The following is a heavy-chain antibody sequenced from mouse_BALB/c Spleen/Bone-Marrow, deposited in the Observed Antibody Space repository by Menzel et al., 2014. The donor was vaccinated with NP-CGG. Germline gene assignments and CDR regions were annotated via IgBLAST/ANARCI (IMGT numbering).Heavy chain of an antibody. CDR3: ARGRTAY. CDR1: GYTFTDYT. J-gene: IGHJ3*01. V-gene: IGHV1-18*01. CDR2: INPNNVGT. Sequence: EVQLQQPGPELVKPGASVKISCKTSGYTFTDYTMHWVKQSHGKSLEWIGNINPNNVGTTYNQKFKGKATLTIDKSSSTAYMELRSLTSEDSAVYYCARGRTAYWGQGTLVTVSA.